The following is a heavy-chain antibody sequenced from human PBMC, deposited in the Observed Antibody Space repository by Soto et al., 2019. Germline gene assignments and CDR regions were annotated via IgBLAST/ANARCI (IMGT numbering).Heavy chain of an antibody. CDR3: ARQQAFCSSTSCYGAAYYYYYMDV. CDR2: INHSGST. V-gene: IGHV4-34*01. J-gene: IGHJ6*03. D-gene: IGHD2-2*01. Sequence: SETLSLTCAVYGGSFSGYYWSWIRQPPGKGLEWIGEINHSGSTNYNPSLKSRVTISVDTSKNQFSLKLSSVTAADTAVYYCARQQAFCSSTSCYGAAYYYYYMDVWGKGTTGTFSS. CDR1: GGSFSGYY.